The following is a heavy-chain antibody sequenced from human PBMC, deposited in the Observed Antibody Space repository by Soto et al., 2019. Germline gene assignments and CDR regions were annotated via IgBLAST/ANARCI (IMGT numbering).Heavy chain of an antibody. CDR3: AATPSLIAGATTDYYYYGMDV. CDR1: GFTFSSYA. Sequence: GGSLRLSCAASGFTFSSYAMSWVRQAPGKGLEWVSAISGSGGSTYYADSVKGRFTISRDNSKNTLYLQMNSLRAEDTAVYYCAATPSLIAGATTDYYYYGMDVWGQGTTVTVSS. J-gene: IGHJ6*02. V-gene: IGHV3-23*01. CDR2: ISGSGGST. D-gene: IGHD1-26*01.